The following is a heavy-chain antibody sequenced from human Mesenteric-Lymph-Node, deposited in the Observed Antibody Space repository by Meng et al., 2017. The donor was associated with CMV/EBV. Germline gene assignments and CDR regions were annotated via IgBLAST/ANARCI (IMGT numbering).Heavy chain of an antibody. CDR2: ISSSSSYI. J-gene: IGHJ6*02. CDR1: GFTFSSYT. D-gene: IGHD6-13*01. Sequence: GESLKISCVASGFTFSSYTMNWVRQAPGKGLEWVSSISSSSSYIYYADSVKGRFTISRDNAKNSLYLQMNSLRAEDTAVYYCASLGIAAAEHYYYYGMDVWGQGTTVTVSS. V-gene: IGHV3-21*01. CDR3: ASLGIAAAEHYYYYGMDV.